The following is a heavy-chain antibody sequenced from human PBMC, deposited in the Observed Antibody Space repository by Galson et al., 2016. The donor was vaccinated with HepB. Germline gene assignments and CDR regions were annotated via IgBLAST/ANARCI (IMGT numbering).Heavy chain of an antibody. J-gene: IGHJ6*02. CDR3: ARDGIAAAGTFMIYYYYVMDV. D-gene: IGHD6-13*01. CDR1: GYTFTSYY. CDR2: INPSGGST. V-gene: IGHV1-46*01. Sequence: SVKVSCKASGYTFTSYYMHWVRQAPGQGLEWMGIINPSGGSTSYAQKFQGRVTMTRDTSTSTVYMELSSLRSEDTAVYYCARDGIAAAGTFMIYYYYVMDVWGQGTTVSVSS.